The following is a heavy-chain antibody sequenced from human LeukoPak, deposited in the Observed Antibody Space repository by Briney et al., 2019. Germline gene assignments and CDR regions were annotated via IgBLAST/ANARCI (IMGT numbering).Heavy chain of an antibody. Sequence: SGGSLRLSCAASGFTFSSYWMSWVRQAPGKGLEWVANIKQDGSEKYYVDSVKGRFTISRDNAKNSLYLQMNSLRAEDTAVYYCAREVDIVVVPAAIYYYYYGMDAWGQGTTVTVSS. J-gene: IGHJ6*02. CDR2: IKQDGSEK. CDR1: GFTFSSYW. D-gene: IGHD2-2*03. V-gene: IGHV3-7*01. CDR3: AREVDIVVVPAAIYYYYYGMDA.